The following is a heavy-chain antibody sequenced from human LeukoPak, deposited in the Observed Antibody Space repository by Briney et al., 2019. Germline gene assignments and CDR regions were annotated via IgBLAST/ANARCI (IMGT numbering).Heavy chain of an antibody. D-gene: IGHD3-22*01. Sequence: KPAGSLRLSCAASGFTFSDYYMSWIRQAPGKGLEWVSYISSSGTTTFYADSVKGRFTISRDNAKNSLYLQMNSLRADDTSVYSCAREETKYYDSAGYQDANYFDDWGQGTLVTVSS. CDR3: AREETKYYDSAGYQDANYFDD. CDR1: GFTFSDYY. CDR2: ISSSGTTT. J-gene: IGHJ4*02. V-gene: IGHV3-11*01.